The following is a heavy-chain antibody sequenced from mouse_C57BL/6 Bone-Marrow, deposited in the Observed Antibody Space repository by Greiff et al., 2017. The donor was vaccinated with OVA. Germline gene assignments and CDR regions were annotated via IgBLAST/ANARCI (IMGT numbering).Heavy chain of an antibody. D-gene: IGHD6-2*01. Sequence: VQLQQPGAELVKPGASVKLSCKASGYTFTSYWMHWVKQRPGRGLEWIGRIDPNSGGTKYNEKFKSKATLTVDKPSSTAYMQLSSLTSEDSAVYYCASGAVVSYYYAMDYWGQGTSVTVSS. CDR2: IDPNSGGT. J-gene: IGHJ4*01. V-gene: IGHV1-72*01. CDR3: ASGAVVSYYYAMDY. CDR1: GYTFTSYW.